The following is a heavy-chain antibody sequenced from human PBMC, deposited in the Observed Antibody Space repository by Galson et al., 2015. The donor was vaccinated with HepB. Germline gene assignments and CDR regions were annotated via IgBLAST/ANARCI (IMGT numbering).Heavy chain of an antibody. CDR2: IRSKASSHAT. CDR1: GFTFSGSA. V-gene: IGHV3-73*01. D-gene: IGHD6-19*01. Sequence: SLRLSCAASGFTFSGSAIHWVRQASGKGLEWVGHIRSKASSHATAYTASLKGRFTISRDDSKNTAYLHMNSLKTEDTAVYYCARLGDLSGYSSLWGQGTLVTVSS. J-gene: IGHJ4*02. CDR3: ARLGDLSGYSSL.